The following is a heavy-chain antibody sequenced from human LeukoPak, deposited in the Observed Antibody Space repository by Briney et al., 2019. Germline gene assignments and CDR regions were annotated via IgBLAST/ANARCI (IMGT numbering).Heavy chain of an antibody. CDR1: GGSTSSYY. Sequence: SETLSLTCTVSGGSTSSYYWSWIRQPPGKGLEWIGYIYYSGSTNYNPSLKSRVTISVDTSKNQFSLKLSSVTAADTAVYYCARRDSSGWYDFDYWGQGTLVTVSS. D-gene: IGHD6-19*01. J-gene: IGHJ4*02. V-gene: IGHV4-59*08. CDR2: IYYSGST. CDR3: ARRDSSGWYDFDY.